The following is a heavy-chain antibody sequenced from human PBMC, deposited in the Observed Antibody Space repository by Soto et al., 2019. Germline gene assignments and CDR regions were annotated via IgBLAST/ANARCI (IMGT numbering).Heavy chain of an antibody. CDR3: AAGRYFSYYYYGMDV. Sequence: SVKVSCKASGFTFTSSAMQWVRQARGQRLEWIGWIVVGSGNTNYAQKFQERVTITRDMSTSTAYMELSSLRSEDTAVYYCAAGRYFSYYYYGMDVWGQGTTVTVSS. D-gene: IGHD3-9*01. CDR1: GFTFTSSA. V-gene: IGHV1-58*02. CDR2: IVVGSGNT. J-gene: IGHJ6*02.